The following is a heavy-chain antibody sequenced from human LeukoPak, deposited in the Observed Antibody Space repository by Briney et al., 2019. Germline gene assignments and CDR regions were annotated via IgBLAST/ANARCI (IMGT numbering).Heavy chain of an antibody. J-gene: IGHJ4*02. V-gene: IGHV3-7*01. CDR2: IKQDGSEK. Sequence: GGSLRLSCAASGFTFNSYWMSWVRQAPGKGLEWVANIKQDGSEKYYVDSVKGRFTISRDNAKNSLYLQMNSLGAEDTAVYYCAKDQLRFLQWLSATPDYWGQGTLVTVSS. CDR1: GFTFNSYW. CDR3: AKDQLRFLQWLSATPDY. D-gene: IGHD3-3*01.